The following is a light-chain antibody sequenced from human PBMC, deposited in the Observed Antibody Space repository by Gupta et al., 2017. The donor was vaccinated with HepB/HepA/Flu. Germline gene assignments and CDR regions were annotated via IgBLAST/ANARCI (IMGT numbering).Light chain of an antibody. J-gene: IGKJ5*01. CDR1: QTVITNY. Sequence: DTVLTQSPDTLSLSPGDSATLSCRASQTVITNYLAWYQQRPGQAPRLLIYDASSKATDIPGRFSGSGSGTKFTLTINRREPEEFAMYYCQHYCESPVTFGQGTRVEIK. V-gene: IGKV3-20*01. CDR2: DAS. CDR3: QHYCESPVT.